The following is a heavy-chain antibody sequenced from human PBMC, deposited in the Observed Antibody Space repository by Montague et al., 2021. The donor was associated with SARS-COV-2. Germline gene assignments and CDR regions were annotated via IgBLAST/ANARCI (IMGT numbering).Heavy chain of an antibody. CDR1: GGSFSGYY. CDR2: INHSGRT. J-gene: IGHJ4*02. CDR3: ARSGSSVWGVTGSADLDY. Sequence: SETLSLTCAIYGGSFSGYYWSWIRQPPGKGLEWIGEINHSGRTNNNPSLKSRVTISVDTSKNQFSLKLSSVTAADTAVYYCARSGSSVWGVTGSADLDYWGQGILVIVSS. D-gene: IGHD3-10*01. V-gene: IGHV4-34*01.